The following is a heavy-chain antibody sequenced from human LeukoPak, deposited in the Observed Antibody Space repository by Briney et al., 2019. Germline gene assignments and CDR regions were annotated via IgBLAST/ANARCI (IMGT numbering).Heavy chain of an antibody. CDR3: ARGGGYWGWFDP. Sequence: VASVKVSCKASGYTFTNYDINWVRQATGQGLEWMGWMNPNSGNTGYAQKFQGRVTITRNTSISTAYMELSSLRSEDTAVYYCARGGGYWGWFDPWGQGTLVTVSS. CDR2: MNPNSGNT. J-gene: IGHJ5*02. V-gene: IGHV1-8*03. CDR1: GYTFTNYD. D-gene: IGHD3-22*01.